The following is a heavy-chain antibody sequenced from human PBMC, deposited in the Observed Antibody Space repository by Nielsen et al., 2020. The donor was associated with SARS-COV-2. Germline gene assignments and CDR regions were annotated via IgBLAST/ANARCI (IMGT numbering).Heavy chain of an antibody. D-gene: IGHD3-3*01. CDR3: ARESYYDFWSGYYKDYDAFDI. Sequence: GSLRLSCTVSGGSISSSSYYWGWIRQPPGKGLEWIGSIYYSGSTYYNPSLKSRVTISADTSKNQFSLKLSSVTAADTAVYYCARESYYDFWSGYYKDYDAFDIWGQGTMVTVSS. CDR2: IYYSGST. CDR1: GGSISSSSYY. V-gene: IGHV4-39*07. J-gene: IGHJ3*02.